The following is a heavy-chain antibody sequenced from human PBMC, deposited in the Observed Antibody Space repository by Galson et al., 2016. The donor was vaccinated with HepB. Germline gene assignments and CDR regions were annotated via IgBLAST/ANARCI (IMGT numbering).Heavy chain of an antibody. Sequence: SLRLSCAASGFTFSDYWMYWVRRAPGKGLVWVSRIKTDGSITGYADSVKGRFTISRANGKKTMYLQMNSLRAEDTALYYCARGDIVGAIFDYWGQGTLVTVSS. V-gene: IGHV3-74*01. J-gene: IGHJ4*02. CDR2: IKTDGSIT. D-gene: IGHD1-26*01. CDR3: ARGDIVGAIFDY. CDR1: GFTFSDYW.